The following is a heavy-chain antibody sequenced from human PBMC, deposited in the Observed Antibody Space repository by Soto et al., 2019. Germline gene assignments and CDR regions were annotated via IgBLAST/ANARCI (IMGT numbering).Heavy chain of an antibody. CDR3: ARRTSSSSQHYYYYYMDV. D-gene: IGHD6-6*01. J-gene: IGHJ6*03. V-gene: IGHV6-1*01. CDR2: TYYRSKWYN. CDR1: GDSVSSNSAA. Sequence: SQTLSLTCAISGDSVSSNSAAWNWIRQSPSRGLEWLGRTYYRSKWYNDYAVSVKSRITINPDTSKNQFSLQLNSVTPEDTAVYYCARRTSSSSQHYYYYYMDVWGKGTTVTVSS.